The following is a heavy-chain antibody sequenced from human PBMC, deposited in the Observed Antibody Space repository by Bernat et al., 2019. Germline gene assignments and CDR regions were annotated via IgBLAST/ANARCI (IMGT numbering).Heavy chain of an antibody. CDR2: IIPIFGTA. CDR1: GGTFSSYA. Sequence: QVQLVQSGAEVKKPGSSVKVSCKASGGTFSSYAISWVRQAPGHGLEWMGGIIPIFGTANYEQQFQGTVTSSADESTSTAYMELSSLRSEDTDVEYCARRGGTVSYYFDYWGQGSLVTVSS. CDR3: ARRGGTVSYYFDY. D-gene: IGHD4-17*01. V-gene: IGHV1-69*01. J-gene: IGHJ4*02.